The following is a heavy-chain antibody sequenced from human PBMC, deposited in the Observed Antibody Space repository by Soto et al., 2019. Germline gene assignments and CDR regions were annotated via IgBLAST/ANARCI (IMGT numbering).Heavy chain of an antibody. Sequence: PGGSLRLSCAASGFTFSSYAMTWVRQVPGKGLEWVSAISGSGTSTYYADSVKGRFTISRDTSKNTLYLQMNSLRAEDTAVYYCAKGYSSGWYGYYFDYWGQGTLVTVSS. CDR2: ISGSGTST. CDR3: AKGYSSGWYGYYFDY. D-gene: IGHD6-19*01. V-gene: IGHV3-23*01. J-gene: IGHJ4*02. CDR1: GFTFSSYA.